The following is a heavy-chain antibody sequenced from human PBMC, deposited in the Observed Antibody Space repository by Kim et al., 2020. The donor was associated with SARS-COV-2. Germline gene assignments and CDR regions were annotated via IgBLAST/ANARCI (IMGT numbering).Heavy chain of an antibody. J-gene: IGHJ4*02. CDR3: ARDVSSSSARQQPFDY. CDR1: GFTFSSYS. CDR2: ISSSSSYI. V-gene: IGHV3-21*01. Sequence: GGSLRLSCAASGFTFSSYSMNWVRQAPGKGLEWVSSISSSSSYIYYADSVKGRFTISRDNAKNSLYLQMNSLRAADTAVYYCARDVSSSSARQQPFDYWGQGTLVTVSS. D-gene: IGHD6-6*01.